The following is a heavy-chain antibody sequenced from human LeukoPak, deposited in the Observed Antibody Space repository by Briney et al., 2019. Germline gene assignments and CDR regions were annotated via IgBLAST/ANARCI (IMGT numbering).Heavy chain of an antibody. CDR2: IYPGDSDT. Sequence: GESLKISCKGSGYSFTSYWIGWVRQMPGKGLEWMGIIYPGDSDTRYSPSFQGQVTISADRSISTAYLQWSSLKASDTAMYYCARGARIAARPYYFDYWGQGTLVTVSS. CDR3: ARGARIAARPYYFDY. D-gene: IGHD6-6*01. V-gene: IGHV5-51*01. J-gene: IGHJ4*02. CDR1: GYSFTSYW.